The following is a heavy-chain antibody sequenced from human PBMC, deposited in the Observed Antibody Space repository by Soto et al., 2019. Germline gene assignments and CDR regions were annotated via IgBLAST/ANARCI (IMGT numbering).Heavy chain of an antibody. J-gene: IGHJ4*02. CDR2: IYYSGST. Sequence: QLQLQESGPGLVKPSETLSLTCTVSGGSISSSSYYWGWLRQPPGKGLEWIGSIYYSGSTYYNPSLKSRVTISVDTSKNQFSLKLSSVTAAAKAVYYCAQYSSGYYPDYWGQGTLVTVSS. V-gene: IGHV4-39*01. CDR3: AQYSSGYYPDY. CDR1: GGSISSSSYY. D-gene: IGHD3-22*01.